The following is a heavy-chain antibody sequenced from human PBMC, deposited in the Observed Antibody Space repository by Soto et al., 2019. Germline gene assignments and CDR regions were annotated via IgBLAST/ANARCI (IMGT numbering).Heavy chain of an antibody. Sequence: QVQLVQSGAEVKKPGSSVKVSCKASGGTFSSYAISWVRQAPGKGLEWTGGLIPIFGTAKYAQTFQGRVTITADKSTSTAYMELSSLRSEDTAVYYCTLSIVGATVYGFDYWGQGTLVTVSS. CDR2: LIPIFGTA. CDR1: GGTFSSYA. D-gene: IGHD1-26*01. CDR3: TLSIVGATVYGFDY. J-gene: IGHJ4*02. V-gene: IGHV1-69*06.